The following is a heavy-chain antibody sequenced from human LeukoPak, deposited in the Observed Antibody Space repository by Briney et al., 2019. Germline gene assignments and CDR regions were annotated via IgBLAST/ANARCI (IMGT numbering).Heavy chain of an antibody. V-gene: IGHV4-4*02. CDR3: ARDSGSGSYYKNAFDI. Sequence: SETLSLTCAVSGSSISSSNWWSWVRQPPGKGLEWIGEIYHSGSTNYNPSLKSRVTISVDKSKNQFSLKLSSVTAADTAVYYCARDSGSGSYYKNAFDIWGQGTMVTVSS. J-gene: IGHJ3*02. CDR1: GSSISSSNW. CDR2: IYHSGST. D-gene: IGHD3-10*01.